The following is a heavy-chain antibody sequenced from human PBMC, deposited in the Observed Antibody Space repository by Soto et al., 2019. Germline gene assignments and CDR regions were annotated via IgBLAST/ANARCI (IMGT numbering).Heavy chain of an antibody. CDR1: GFIFSDYW. CDR2: IKEDGSEK. J-gene: IGHJ3*01. V-gene: IGHV3-7*01. CDR3: AKIGSSTWYTWAFDV. D-gene: IGHD6-13*01. Sequence: VGSLRLSCAASGFIFSDYWMNWVRHAPGKGLEWVANIKEDGSEKYYVDSVKGRFTISRDNAKNSLYLQMNSLRAEDTAVYYCAKIGSSTWYTWAFDVWGQGTMVTVSS.